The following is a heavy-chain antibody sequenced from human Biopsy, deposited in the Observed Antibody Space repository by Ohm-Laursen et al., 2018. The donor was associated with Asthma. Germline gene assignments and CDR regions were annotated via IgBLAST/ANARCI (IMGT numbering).Heavy chain of an antibody. Sequence: GASVKVSCKASGGTFSTLTITWVPQAPGQALEWMGGILPILGTSNYAQKFQGRVTITADESTRTAYMELSSLRSEDTAVYYCATPPVGSISYFDSWGQGTLVTVSS. CDR3: ATPPVGSISYFDS. V-gene: IGHV1-69*13. CDR2: ILPILGTS. CDR1: GGTFSTLT. J-gene: IGHJ4*02. D-gene: IGHD1-26*01.